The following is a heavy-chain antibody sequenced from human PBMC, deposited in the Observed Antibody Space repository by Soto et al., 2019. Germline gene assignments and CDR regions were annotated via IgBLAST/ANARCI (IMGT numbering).Heavy chain of an antibody. CDR3: ARGQGAAIGDFYYHGMDV. V-gene: IGHV3-73*01. CDR1: GFIFSGSA. D-gene: IGHD2-2*02. Sequence: GGSLRLSCAASGFIFSGSAIHWVRQASGKGLEWVGRIRSRANNFATSSAASVKGRFTFSRDDSKNTAYLQMNTLKPEDTAVYYCARGQGAAIGDFYYHGMDVWGQGTTVTVSS. J-gene: IGHJ6*02. CDR2: IRSRANNFAT.